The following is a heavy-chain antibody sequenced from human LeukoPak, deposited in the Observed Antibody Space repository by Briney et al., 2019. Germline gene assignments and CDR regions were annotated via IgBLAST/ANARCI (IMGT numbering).Heavy chain of an antibody. J-gene: IGHJ4*02. CDR3: ARVGFGELEVYDY. V-gene: IGHV1-69*04. CDR2: IIPILGIA. D-gene: IGHD3-10*01. Sequence: SVKVSCKASGYTFTSYGFSWVRQAPGQGLEWMGRIIPILGIADYAQKFQGRVTITADKSTSTAYMELSSLRSEDTAVYYCARVGFGELEVYDYWGQGTLVTVSS. CDR1: GYTFTSYG.